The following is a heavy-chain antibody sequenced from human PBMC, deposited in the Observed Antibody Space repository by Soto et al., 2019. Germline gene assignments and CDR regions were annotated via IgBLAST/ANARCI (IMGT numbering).Heavy chain of an antibody. CDR3: ARSSFVLRFLERTTDYFDY. J-gene: IGHJ4*02. D-gene: IGHD3-3*01. V-gene: IGHV4-39*01. Sequence: LSLTCSVSGGSISSTTFYWGWIRQPPRQGLELMGTISYRGSTSYNPSLKSRVTISVDTSKNQFSLRLTSVTAADTAVYYCARSSFVLRFLERTTDYFDYWGQGTLVTVSS. CDR1: GGSISSTTFY. CDR2: ISYRGST.